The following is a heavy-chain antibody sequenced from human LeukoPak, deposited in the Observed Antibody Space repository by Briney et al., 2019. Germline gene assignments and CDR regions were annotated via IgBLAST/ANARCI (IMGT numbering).Heavy chain of an antibody. D-gene: IGHD6-13*01. CDR1: GGSISSGSYY. Sequence: SETLSLTCTVSGGSISSGSYYWSWIRQPPGKGLEWIGEINHSGSTNYNPSLKSRVSISVDTSKNQFSLKLSSVTAADTTVYYCLCRMYSSSWTTDYWGQGTLVTVSS. J-gene: IGHJ4*02. CDR2: INHSGST. CDR3: LCRMYSSSWTTDY. V-gene: IGHV4-39*07.